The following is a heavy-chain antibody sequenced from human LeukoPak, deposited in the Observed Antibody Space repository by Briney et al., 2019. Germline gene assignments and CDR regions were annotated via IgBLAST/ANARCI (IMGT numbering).Heavy chain of an antibody. D-gene: IGHD6-13*01. J-gene: IGHJ4*02. CDR1: GFIFSSYG. V-gene: IGHV3-30*02. CDR2: IRYDGSNK. CDR3: GKDGKIAATGTVFDY. Sequence: GGSLRLSCVASGFIFSSYGMHWVRQAPGKGLEGVAFIRYDGSNKNYADSVKGRFTISRDNSKHTLYLQMNSLRGEDTAGYYCGKDGKIAATGTVFDYWGQGTLVTVSS.